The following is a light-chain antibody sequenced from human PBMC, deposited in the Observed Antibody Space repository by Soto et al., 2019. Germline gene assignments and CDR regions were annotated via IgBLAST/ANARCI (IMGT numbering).Light chain of an antibody. CDR3: QQYYSYPVT. V-gene: IGKV1-8*01. Sequence: AIRMTQSPSSFSASTGDRVTITCRASQGISSYLAWYQQKPGKAPKLLIYAASTLQSGVPSRFSGSGSGTDFPLTISYLQSEDFATYYCQQYYSYPVTFGQGTKVEIK. CDR2: AAS. J-gene: IGKJ1*01. CDR1: QGISSY.